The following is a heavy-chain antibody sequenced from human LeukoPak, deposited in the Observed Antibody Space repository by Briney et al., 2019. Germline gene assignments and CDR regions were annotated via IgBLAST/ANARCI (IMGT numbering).Heavy chain of an antibody. J-gene: IGHJ4*02. CDR2: INPNGGGI. D-gene: IGHD3-10*01. V-gene: IGHV1-2*02. CDR1: GYTFIGHY. Sequence: ASVRVSCKASGYTFIGHYIYWVRQAPGQGFEWMGWINPNGGGINYAQKFQGRVSMTRDTSISTAYMDLTSLRFDDTAVYYCARAGAMIRGVIDYWAQGTLVTVSS. CDR3: ARAGAMIRGVIDY.